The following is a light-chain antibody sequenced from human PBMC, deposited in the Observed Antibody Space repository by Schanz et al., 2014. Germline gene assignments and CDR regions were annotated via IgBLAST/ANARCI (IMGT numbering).Light chain of an antibody. V-gene: IGLV2-8*01. J-gene: IGLJ3*02. CDR2: EVS. Sequence: QSALTQPPSASGSPGQSVTISCSGASSDVGGYNFVSWYQQHPDKAPKLMIYEVSKRPSGVPDRFSGSKSGNTASLTVSGLQAEDEADYYCCSYAGSSWVFGGGTKVTVL. CDR1: SSDVGGYNF. CDR3: CSYAGSSWV.